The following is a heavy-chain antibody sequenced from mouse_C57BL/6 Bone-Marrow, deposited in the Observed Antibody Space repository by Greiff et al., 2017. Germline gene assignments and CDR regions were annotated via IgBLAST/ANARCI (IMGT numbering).Heavy chain of an antibody. J-gene: IGHJ4*01. CDR1: GYTFTNYW. V-gene: IGHV1-63*01. CDR3: AREGPFYAMDY. Sequence: QVQLQQSGAELVRPGTSVKMSCKASGYTFTNYWIGWAKQRPGHGLEWIGDIYPGGGCTNYNEKFKGKATLTADKASSTAYMQFSSLTSEDSAIYSCAREGPFYAMDYWGQGTSVTVSS. CDR2: IYPGGGCT.